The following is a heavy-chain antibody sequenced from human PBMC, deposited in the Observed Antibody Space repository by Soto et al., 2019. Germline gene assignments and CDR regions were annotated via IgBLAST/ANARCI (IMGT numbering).Heavy chain of an antibody. CDR1: GDSVSSNNAA. CDR3: AGTSSHYWYYMSF. Sequence: SQTLSLTCAISGDSVSSNNAACNWIRQSPSRGLEWLGRTYYRSRWYNDYAVSVKSRITVNPDTSKNQFSLQLTSVTPEDTAVYYCAGTSSHYWYYMSFWGKGTTVTVSS. CDR2: TYYRSRWYN. V-gene: IGHV6-1*01. D-gene: IGHD1-7*01. J-gene: IGHJ6*03.